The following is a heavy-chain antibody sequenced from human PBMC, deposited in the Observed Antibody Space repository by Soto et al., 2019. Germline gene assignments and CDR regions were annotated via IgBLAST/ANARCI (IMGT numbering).Heavy chain of an antibody. V-gene: IGHV4-59*01. Sequence: SETLSLTCTVAGGSISSYCWSWIRQPPGKGLEWIGYIYYSGSTNYYPSLKSRVTISVDTSKNQFSLKLSSVTAADTAVYYCARAGNCTNGVCSAHYYYYGMDVWGQGTTVTVSS. CDR1: GGSISSYC. CDR2: IYYSGST. J-gene: IGHJ6*02. D-gene: IGHD2-8*01. CDR3: ARAGNCTNGVCSAHYYYYGMDV.